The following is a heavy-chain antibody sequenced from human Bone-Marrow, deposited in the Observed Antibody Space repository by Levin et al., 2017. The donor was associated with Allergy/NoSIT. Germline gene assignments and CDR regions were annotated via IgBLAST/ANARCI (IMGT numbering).Heavy chain of an antibody. CDR2: ISHDGSNK. J-gene: IGHJ4*02. CDR3: AKASSSDSSGYLVDY. V-gene: IGHV3-30*18. CDR1: RFTFSNYG. Sequence: PGGSLRLSCASSRFTFSNYGMHWVRQAPGKGLEWVALISHDGSNKYYADSVKGRFTISRDNSKNTLYLQMNSLRAEDTAVYYCAKASSSDSSGYLVDYWGQGTLVTVSS. D-gene: IGHD3-22*01.